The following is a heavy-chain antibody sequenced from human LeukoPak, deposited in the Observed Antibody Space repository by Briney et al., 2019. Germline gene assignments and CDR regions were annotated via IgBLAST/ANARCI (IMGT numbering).Heavy chain of an antibody. CDR1: GYTFTGYY. J-gene: IGHJ5*02. D-gene: IGHD3-10*01. Sequence: ASVKVSCKASGYTFTGYYMHWVRQAPGQGLEWMGWINPNSGGTNYVQKFQGRVTMTRDTSISTAYMELSRLRSDDTAAYYCARDVVRGAINWFDPWGQGTLVTVSS. CDR2: INPNSGGT. V-gene: IGHV1-2*02. CDR3: ARDVVRGAINWFDP.